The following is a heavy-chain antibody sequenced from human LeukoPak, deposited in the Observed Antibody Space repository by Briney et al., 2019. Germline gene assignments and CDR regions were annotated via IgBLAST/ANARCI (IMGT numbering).Heavy chain of an antibody. V-gene: IGHV4-59*08. D-gene: IGHD3-22*01. J-gene: IGHJ4*02. CDR1: GGSVSNYY. CDR2: VYYTGST. Sequence: PSETLSLTCSVSGGSVSNYYWSWIRQPPGKGLEWIGYVYYTGSTNYNPSLKSRVTMFEDKSKNQFSLRLYSVTVADTAVYYCAGLGPDYYDSRRGALDYWGQGTLVTVSS. CDR3: AGLGPDYYDSRRGALDY.